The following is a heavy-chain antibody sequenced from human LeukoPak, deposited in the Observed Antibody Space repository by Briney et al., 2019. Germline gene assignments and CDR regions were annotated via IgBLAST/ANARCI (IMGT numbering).Heavy chain of an antibody. V-gene: IGHV3-74*01. CDR3: AILSGTYTGD. CDR2: INSDGSST. D-gene: IGHD1-26*01. J-gene: IGHJ4*02. Sequence: GGSLRLSCAASGXTFSSYWLHWVRQAPGKGLVWVSRINSDGSSTSYADSVKGRFTISRDNAKNTVDLQMNSLRAEDTAVYYCAILSGTYTGDWGQGTLVTVSS. CDR1: GXTFSSYW.